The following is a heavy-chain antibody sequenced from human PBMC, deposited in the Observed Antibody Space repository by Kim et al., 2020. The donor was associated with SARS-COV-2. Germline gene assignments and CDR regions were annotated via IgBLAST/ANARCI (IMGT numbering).Heavy chain of an antibody. J-gene: IGHJ6*02. V-gene: IGHV3-9*01. CDR1: GFTFNDHA. Sequence: GGSLRLSCIASGFTFNDHAMHWVRQAPGKGLEWVSGIMWNSDGIGYADSVKGRFTTSIDNAKNSLYLQMNSLRPEDTALYYCTKDVLAGGADVWGPGTAV. CDR3: TKDVLAGGADV. D-gene: IGHD3-3*02. CDR2: IMWNSDGI.